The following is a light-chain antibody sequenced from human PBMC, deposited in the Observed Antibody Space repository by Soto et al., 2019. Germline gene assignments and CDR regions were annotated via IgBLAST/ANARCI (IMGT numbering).Light chain of an antibody. J-gene: IGKJ2*01. CDR1: QSVNTTY. CDR3: QQYVNSPLYT. V-gene: IGKV3-20*01. CDR2: AAS. Sequence: EIVLTQSPGTLSLSPGERATLSCRASQSVNTTYLAWYQQQPGQAPRLLIYAASSRATGIPDRFSGSGSGTDFTLTISRLEPEDFAVYFCQQYVNSPLYTFGQGTKLEIK.